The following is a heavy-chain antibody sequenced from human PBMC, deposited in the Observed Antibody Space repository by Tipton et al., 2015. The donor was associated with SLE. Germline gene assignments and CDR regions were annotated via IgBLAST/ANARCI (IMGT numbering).Heavy chain of an antibody. CDR2: ISGSGGST. D-gene: IGHD4-23*01. J-gene: IGHJ4*02. V-gene: IGHV3-23*04. Sequence: QLVQSGGGLVKPGGTLRLSCAASGFTFSNGWMSWVRQAPGKGLEWVSAISGSGGSTYYADSVKGRFTISRDNSKNTLYLQMNSLRAEDTAVYYCAKPQGNIDYWGQGTLVTVTS. CDR1: GFTFSNGW. CDR3: AKPQGNIDY.